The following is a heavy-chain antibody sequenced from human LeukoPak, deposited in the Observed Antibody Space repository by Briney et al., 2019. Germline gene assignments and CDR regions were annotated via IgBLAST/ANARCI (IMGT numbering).Heavy chain of an antibody. CDR1: GYTLTELS. V-gene: IGHV1-24*01. D-gene: IGHD3-10*01. Sequence: ASVKVSCKVSGYTLTELSMHLVRQTPGKGLEWMGGFDPEDGETLYAQKFQDRVTMTEDTSTDTAYMELSSLRSEDTAVYYCATDQRGAGLGFRYGSGSYNGMDVWGQGTTVTVSS. J-gene: IGHJ6*02. CDR2: FDPEDGET. CDR3: ATDQRGAGLGFRYGSGSYNGMDV.